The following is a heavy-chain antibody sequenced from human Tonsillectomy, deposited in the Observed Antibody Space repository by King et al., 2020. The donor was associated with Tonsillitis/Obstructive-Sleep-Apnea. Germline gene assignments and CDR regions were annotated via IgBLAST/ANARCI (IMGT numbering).Heavy chain of an antibody. D-gene: IGHD3-10*01. J-gene: IGHJ4*02. CDR3: ARYYYESGSYRFDS. CDR1: GGSVNSNIYY. CDR2: VYYAGGS. V-gene: IGHV4-39*01. Sequence: QVQLQESGPGLVKPSGTLSLTCIVSGGSVNSNIYYWGWVRQPPGKGLEWLGIVYYAGGSYYNTSLKSRVTMSVDTSKNQFSLRLTSVTAADTAVYFCARYYYESGSYRFDSWGPGALVTVSS.